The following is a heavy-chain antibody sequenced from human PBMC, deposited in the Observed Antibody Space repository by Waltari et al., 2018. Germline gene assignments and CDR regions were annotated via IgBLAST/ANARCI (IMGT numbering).Heavy chain of an antibody. D-gene: IGHD1-26*01. CDR3: ARDQYGESFYYAMNV. J-gene: IGHJ6*02. Sequence: QEKLVESGGGVVQSGRSLKLSCEASGFSFTNYGMHWVRQAPGKGLEVVAIRGYDGSKKYYADSVKGRFDISRDNSRNTLYLQRDSLRAEDTAVYFCARDQYGESFYYAMNVWGQGTAVTVSS. CDR1: GFSFTNYG. CDR2: RGYDGSKK. V-gene: IGHV3-33*01.